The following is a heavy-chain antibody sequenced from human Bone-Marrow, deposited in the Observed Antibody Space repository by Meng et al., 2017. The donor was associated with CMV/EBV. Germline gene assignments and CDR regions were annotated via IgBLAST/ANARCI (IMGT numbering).Heavy chain of an antibody. Sequence: GESLKISCAASGFTFSSYAMHWVRQAPGKGLEWVAVISYDGSNKYYADSVKGRFTMARENSKNTLYLQMNSLRAEETAVYYCARVRAARIYYDSSGFSPNYYYVMDVWGEGTTVTVSS. D-gene: IGHD3-22*01. V-gene: IGHV3-30*04. CDR3: ARVRAARIYYDSSGFSPNYYYVMDV. CDR1: GFTFSSYA. CDR2: ISYDGSNK. J-gene: IGHJ6*04.